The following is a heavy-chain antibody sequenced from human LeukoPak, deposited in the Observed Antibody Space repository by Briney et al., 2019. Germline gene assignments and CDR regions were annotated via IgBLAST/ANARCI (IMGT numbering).Heavy chain of an antibody. CDR1: GFTFSSYW. D-gene: IGHD5/OR15-5a*01. J-gene: IGHJ4*02. CDR3: ARVSASSNAPFDY. Sequence: GGSLRLSCAASGFTFSSYWMHWVRQAPGKGLVWVSSINSDGGTTYYADSVKDRFTISRDNAKSTLYLQMNSLRAEDTAVYYCARVSASSNAPFDYWGQGTLVTVSS. CDR2: INSDGGTT. V-gene: IGHV3-74*01.